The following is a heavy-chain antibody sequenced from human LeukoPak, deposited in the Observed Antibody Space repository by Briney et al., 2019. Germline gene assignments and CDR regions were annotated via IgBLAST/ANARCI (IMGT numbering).Heavy chain of an antibody. D-gene: IGHD3-3*01. J-gene: IGHJ5*02. CDR1: GGSISTYY. V-gene: IGHV4-59*01. CDR2: IYYIGRT. CDR3: ARGEGLLWFDP. Sequence: PSETLSLTCTVSGGSISTYYWSWIRQPPGQGPEWIGYIYYIGRTNYNPSLRSRVTLSLDTSKNQFSLNLSSVTAADTAVYYCARGEGLLWFDPWGQGSLVTVSS.